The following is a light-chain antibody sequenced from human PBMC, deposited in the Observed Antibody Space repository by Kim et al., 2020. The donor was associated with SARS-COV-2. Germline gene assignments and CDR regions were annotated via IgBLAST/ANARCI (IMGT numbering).Light chain of an antibody. J-gene: IGLJ2*01. CDR1: KLGDKY. Sequence: SYELTQPPSVSVSPGQTASITCSGDKLGDKYACWYQQKPGQSHVLVIYQDSKRPSGIPERFSGSNSGNTATLTISGTQAMDEADYYCQAWDSSTVVFGGG. CDR3: QAWDSSTVV. CDR2: QDS. V-gene: IGLV3-1*01.